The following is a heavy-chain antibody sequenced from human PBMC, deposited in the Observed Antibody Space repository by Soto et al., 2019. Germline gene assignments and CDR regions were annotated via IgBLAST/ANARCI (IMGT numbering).Heavy chain of an antibody. D-gene: IGHD2-15*01. CDR2: INDSGST. Sequence: SETLSLTCAVYGGAFRGYYWSWIRQPPGKGLEWLGEINDSGSTNYNPSLKSRITISLDTSKKEISLRLSSVTAADTAVYYCARERGRYCSGESCYPFGPWGQGALVT. CDR1: GGAFRGYY. CDR3: ARERGRYCSGESCYPFGP. V-gene: IGHV4-34*01. J-gene: IGHJ5*02.